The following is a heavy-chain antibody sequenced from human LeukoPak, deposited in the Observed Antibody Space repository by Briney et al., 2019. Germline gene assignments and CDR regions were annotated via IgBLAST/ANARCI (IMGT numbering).Heavy chain of an antibody. V-gene: IGHV4-34*01. CDR3: ARRFCSGTTCLHFDY. Sequence: SETLSLTCAVYGGSFSGYYWSWIRQPPGKGLEWIGEINHSGSTNYNPSLKSRVTISVDTSKNQFSLKLSSVTAADTAVYYCARRFCSGTTCLHFDYWGQGMLVTVS. CDR1: GGSFSGYY. J-gene: IGHJ4*02. D-gene: IGHD2-2*01. CDR2: INHSGST.